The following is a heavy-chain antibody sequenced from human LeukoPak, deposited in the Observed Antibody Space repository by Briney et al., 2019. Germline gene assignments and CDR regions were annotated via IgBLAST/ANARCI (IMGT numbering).Heavy chain of an antibody. CDR1: GYTFTGYY. V-gene: IGHV1-2*06. J-gene: IGHJ4*02. CDR2: INPNSGGT. Sequence: ASVKVSCKASGYTFTGYYMHWVRQAPGQGLEWMGRINPNSGGTNYAQKFQGRVTMTRDTSISTAYMELSRLRSDDTAVYYCARALRGYSGSSFDYWGQRTLVTVSS. D-gene: IGHD1-26*01. CDR3: ARALRGYSGSSFDY.